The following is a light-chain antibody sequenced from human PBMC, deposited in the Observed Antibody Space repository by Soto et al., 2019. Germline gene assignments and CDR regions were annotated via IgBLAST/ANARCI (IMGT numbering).Light chain of an antibody. CDR2: EAT. CDR3: CLSANRTTFM. J-gene: IGLJ3*02. CDR1: SSDIGIYNL. V-gene: IGLV2-23*02. Sequence: QSALTQPASVSGSPGQSITISCTGTSSDIGIYNLVSWYQQHPGKAPKLIIYEATKRPSGVSNRFSGSKSGNTVSLTVSGLQAEDEADYYCCLSANRTTFMFGGGTKLTVL.